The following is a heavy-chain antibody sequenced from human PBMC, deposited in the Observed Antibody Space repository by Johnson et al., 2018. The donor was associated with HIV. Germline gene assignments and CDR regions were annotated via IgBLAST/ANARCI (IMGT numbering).Heavy chain of an antibody. CDR2: IRYDGSNK. Sequence: QVQLVESGGGVVQPGGSLRLSCAASGFTFSSYGMHWVRKAPGKGLEWVAFIRYDGSNKYYADSVKGRFTISRDNSKNTLYLQMNSLSAEDTAVFYCAREGWELPRTGFDVWGLGTRVTVSS. D-gene: IGHD1-26*01. V-gene: IGHV3-30*02. CDR3: AREGWELPRTGFDV. J-gene: IGHJ3*01. CDR1: GFTFSSYG.